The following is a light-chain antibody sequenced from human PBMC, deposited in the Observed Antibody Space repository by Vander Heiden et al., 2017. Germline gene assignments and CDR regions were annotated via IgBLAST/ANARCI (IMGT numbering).Light chain of an antibody. CDR1: QDISKY. Sequence: DIQMTQSPSYLSASVGDRVTITCQASQDISKYLNWYQEKPGKAPKLLIYDASNLETGVPSRISGSGSGTYFTFTISSLQPEDIATYYCQHYDNLPLTFGGGTKVEVK. CDR2: DAS. CDR3: QHYDNLPLT. V-gene: IGKV1-33*01. J-gene: IGKJ4*01.